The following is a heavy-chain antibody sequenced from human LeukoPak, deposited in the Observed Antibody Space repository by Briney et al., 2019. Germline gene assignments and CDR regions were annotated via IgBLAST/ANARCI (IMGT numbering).Heavy chain of an antibody. J-gene: IGHJ4*02. Sequence: SETLSLTCTVSGGSISSYYWSWLRQPPGKGLEWIGYIYYSGSTNYNPSLKSRVTISVDTSKNQFSLKLSSVTAADTAVYYCARDRGYSYGYWDYWGQGTLVTVSS. CDR1: GGSISSYY. D-gene: IGHD5-18*01. CDR2: IYYSGST. CDR3: ARDRGYSYGYWDY. V-gene: IGHV4-59*01.